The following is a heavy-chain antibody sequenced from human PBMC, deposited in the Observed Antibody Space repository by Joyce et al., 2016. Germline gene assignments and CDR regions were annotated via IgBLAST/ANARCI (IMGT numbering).Heavy chain of an antibody. CDR1: GGSLSGYY. V-gene: IGHV4-34*02. CDR3: ARIDYGGYYFDS. Sequence: QVQLQQWGAGLLKPSGTLSLTCAVYGGSLSGYYWTWIRQPPGKGLEWIGEINQSGSTNYNPSLKSRAAISVDRSKNQFSLNLRSVTAADTAVYYCARIDYGGYYFDSWGQGTLVTVST. D-gene: IGHD4-17*01. J-gene: IGHJ4*02. CDR2: INQSGST.